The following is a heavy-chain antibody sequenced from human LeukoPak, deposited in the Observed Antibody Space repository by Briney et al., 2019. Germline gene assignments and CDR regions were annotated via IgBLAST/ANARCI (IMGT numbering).Heavy chain of an antibody. V-gene: IGHV4-59*01. Sequence: PSETLSLTCTVSGDSISSYYWSWIRQPPGKGLEWIGRIYYSGNTNYNPSLRSRVTISVDRSKNQFSLNLSSVSAADTAVFYCARVIGRRGYYYYMDVWGKGTTVTVSS. CDR3: ARVIGRRGYYYYMDV. CDR1: GDSISSYY. D-gene: IGHD3-10*01. J-gene: IGHJ6*03. CDR2: IYYSGNT.